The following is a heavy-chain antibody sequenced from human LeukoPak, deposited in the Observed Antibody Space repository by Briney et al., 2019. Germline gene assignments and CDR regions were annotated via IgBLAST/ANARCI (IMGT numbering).Heavy chain of an antibody. D-gene: IGHD6-6*01. V-gene: IGHV3-15*01. CDR3: TTGHYSTSGDY. CDR1: GFIFSSAW. Sequence: GGSLRLSCAASGFIFSSAWMTWVRQAPGKGLEWVGHIKNKTYGGTTDYAAPVKGRFTITRDDSKSTLYLQVDSLKTDDTAMYYCTTGHYSTSGDYWGQGTLVTVSS. CDR2: IKNKTYGGTT. J-gene: IGHJ4*02.